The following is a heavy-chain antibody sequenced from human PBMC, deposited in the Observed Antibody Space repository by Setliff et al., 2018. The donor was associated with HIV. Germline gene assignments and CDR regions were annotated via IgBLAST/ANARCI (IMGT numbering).Heavy chain of an antibody. CDR2: SIPVFGTV. Sequence: SVKVSCKAPGGTFSGYAFSWVRQAPGQGFEWMGGSIPVFGTVNYAQKFLGRAAITADESTNTSYMELTSLRSEDTAVYFCARDSHCSGPSCYSGGQFFDYWGQGTLVTVSS. CDR1: GGTFSGYA. CDR3: ARDSHCSGPSCYSGGQFFDY. J-gene: IGHJ4*02. D-gene: IGHD2-15*01. V-gene: IGHV1-69*13.